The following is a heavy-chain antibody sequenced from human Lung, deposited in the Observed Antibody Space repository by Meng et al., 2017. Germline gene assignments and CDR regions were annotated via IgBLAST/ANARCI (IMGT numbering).Heavy chain of an antibody. D-gene: IGHD6-13*01. CDR3: ARDLKPEGIATEYLDY. V-gene: IGHV1-18*01. CDR1: GYTFIRHG. CDR2: ISVHNGNT. J-gene: IGHJ4*02. Sequence: QLQLVQSGAEVRKPGASVKLACKTSGYTFIRHGISWVRQAPGKGLEWMGGISVHNGNTNYAEKFQGRVTMTTDTSTNTAYMELRSLTYDDTAVYYCARDLKPEGIATEYLDYWGQGTLVTVSS.